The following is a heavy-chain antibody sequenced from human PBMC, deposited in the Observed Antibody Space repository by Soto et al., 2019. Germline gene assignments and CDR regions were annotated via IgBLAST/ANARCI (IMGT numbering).Heavy chain of an antibody. V-gene: IGHV3-23*01. D-gene: IGHD2-2*01. J-gene: IGHJ4*02. Sequence: HPGGSLRLSCAASGFTFSSYAMSWVRQAPGKGLEWVSAISGSGGSTYYADSVKGRFTISRDNSKNTLYLQMNSLRAEDTAVYYCAKDLGGGSYQLCFDYWGQGTLVTVSS. CDR2: ISGSGGST. CDR3: AKDLGGGSYQLCFDY. CDR1: GFTFSSYA.